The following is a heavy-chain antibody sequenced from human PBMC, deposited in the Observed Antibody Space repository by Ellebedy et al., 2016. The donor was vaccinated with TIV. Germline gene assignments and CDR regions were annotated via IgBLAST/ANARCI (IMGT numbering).Heavy chain of an antibody. CDR3: ARSYDYVWGSYRWTFDP. D-gene: IGHD3-16*02. CDR2: IKKDGSEI. V-gene: IGHV3-7*01. J-gene: IGHJ5*02. CDR1: GFTFSSYS. Sequence: GESLKISXAASGFTFSSYSMSWVRQAPGKGLEWVANIKKDGSEIYYVDSVKGRFTISRDSAKNSLYLQMNSLRAEDTAVYYCARSYDYVWGSYRWTFDPWGQGTLVTVSS.